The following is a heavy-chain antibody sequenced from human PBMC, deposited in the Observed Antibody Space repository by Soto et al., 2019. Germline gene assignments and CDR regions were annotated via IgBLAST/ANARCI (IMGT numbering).Heavy chain of an antibody. CDR1: GGSFSGYY. D-gene: IGHD3-10*01. V-gene: IGHV4-34*01. Sequence: SETLSLTSAVYGGSFSGYYWSWIRQPPGKGLEWIGEINHSGSTNYNPSLKSRVTISVDTSKNQFSLKLSSVTAADTAVYYCARGPRCFAGLLLWFGELPGYYYGMDVWGQGTTVTVSS. CDR2: INHSGST. J-gene: IGHJ6*02. CDR3: ARGPRCFAGLLLWFGELPGYYYGMDV.